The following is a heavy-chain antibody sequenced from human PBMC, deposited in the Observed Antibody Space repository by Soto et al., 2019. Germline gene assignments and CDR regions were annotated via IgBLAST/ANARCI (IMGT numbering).Heavy chain of an antibody. D-gene: IGHD1-1*01. Sequence: SETLSLTYTVSGGSITSYYWSWIRQPPGKGLEWIGYIYYSGSTNYNPSLKSRVTISVDTSKNQFSLKLSSVTAADTAVYYCAREGATNNGLDYWGQGTLVTVSS. CDR2: IYYSGST. V-gene: IGHV4-59*01. CDR1: GGSITSYY. CDR3: AREGATNNGLDY. J-gene: IGHJ4*02.